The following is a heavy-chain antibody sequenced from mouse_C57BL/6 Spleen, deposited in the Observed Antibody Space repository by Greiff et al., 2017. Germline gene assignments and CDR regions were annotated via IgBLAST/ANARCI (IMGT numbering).Heavy chain of an antibody. CDR1: GYSITSGYY. J-gene: IGHJ3*01. CDR2: ISYDGSN. Sequence: EVKLMESGPGLVKPSQSLSLTCSVTGYSITSGYYWNWIRQFPGNKLEWMGYISYDGSNKYNPSLKNRISITRDTSKNQFFLKLNSVTTEDTATYYCARGALYYGSSYAWFAYWGQGTLVTVSA. D-gene: IGHD1-1*01. CDR3: ARGALYYGSSYAWFAY. V-gene: IGHV3-6*01.